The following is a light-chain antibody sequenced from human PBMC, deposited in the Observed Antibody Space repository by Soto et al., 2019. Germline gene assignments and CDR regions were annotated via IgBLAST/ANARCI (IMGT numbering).Light chain of an antibody. CDR1: SSDVGGYNF. CDR2: DVS. CDR3: CSYAGSSSFRVL. Sequence: QSALTQPRSVSGSPGQSVTISCTGTSSDVGGYNFVSWYQQHPGKAPKLIIYDVSKRPSGVPDRFSGSKSGNTASLTISGLQAEDEAEYYCCCCSYAGSSSFRVLFGGGTQLTVL. V-gene: IGLV2-11*01. J-gene: IGLJ2*01.